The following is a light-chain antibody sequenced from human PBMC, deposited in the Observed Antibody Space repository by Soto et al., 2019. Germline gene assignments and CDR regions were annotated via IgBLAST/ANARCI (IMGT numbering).Light chain of an antibody. CDR1: SSDVGSYNV. Sequence: QSALTQPASVSGSPGQSITISCTGTSSDVGSYNVVSWYQQRPGKAPKLMIYEGSKRPSGVSNRFSGSKSGNTASLTISGLQAEDEADYYCCSYAGSSTYVFGTGTKLTVL. CDR3: CSYAGSSTYV. CDR2: EGS. J-gene: IGLJ1*01. V-gene: IGLV2-23*01.